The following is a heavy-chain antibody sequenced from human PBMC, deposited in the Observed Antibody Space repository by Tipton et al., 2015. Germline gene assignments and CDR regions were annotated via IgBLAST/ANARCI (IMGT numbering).Heavy chain of an antibody. CDR3: AREGGGPLWVLDY. CDR1: GYTFSSSY. Sequence: QLVQSGAEVKTPGASVKVSCKASGYTFSSSYIHWLRRVPGQGPQWLGIVNPTTGNTVYAQNFQGRITVTRDTSTSTVFMDLSSLRAEDTAVYYCAREGGGPLWVLDYWGQGSLVTVSS. J-gene: IGHJ4*02. D-gene: IGHD2-21*01. V-gene: IGHV1-46*01. CDR2: VNPTTGNT.